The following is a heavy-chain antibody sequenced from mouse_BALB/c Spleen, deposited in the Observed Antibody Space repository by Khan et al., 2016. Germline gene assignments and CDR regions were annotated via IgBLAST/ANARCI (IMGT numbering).Heavy chain of an antibody. CDR2: IWSDGST. V-gene: IGHV2-6-1*01. Sequence: QVQLKESGPGLVAPSQSLSITCTISGFSLTSYGVHWVRQPPGKGLEWLVVIWSDGSTTYNSALKSRLSLSQDNSKSPVFVKMNSLQTDDTAMYYCARHYGSSYWYFDGWGAGTTVTVSS. CDR1: GFSLTSYG. CDR3: ARHYGSSYWYFDG. J-gene: IGHJ1*01. D-gene: IGHD1-1*01.